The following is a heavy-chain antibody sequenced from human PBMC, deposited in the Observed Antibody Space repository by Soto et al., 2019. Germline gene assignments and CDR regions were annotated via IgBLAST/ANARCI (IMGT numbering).Heavy chain of an antibody. D-gene: IGHD3-10*01. CDR1: GGSISSYY. Sequence: SETLSLTCTVSGGSISSYYWSWIRQPPGKGLEWIGYIYYSGSTNYNPSLKSRVTISVDTSKNQFSLKLSSVTAADTAVYYCATYGSGIDAFDIWGQGTMFTVSS. CDR2: IYYSGST. V-gene: IGHV4-59*01. CDR3: ATYGSGIDAFDI. J-gene: IGHJ3*02.